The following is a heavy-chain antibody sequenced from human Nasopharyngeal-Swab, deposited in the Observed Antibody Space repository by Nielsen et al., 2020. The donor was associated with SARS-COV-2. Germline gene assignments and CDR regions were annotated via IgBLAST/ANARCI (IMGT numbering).Heavy chain of an antibody. J-gene: IGHJ6*02. Sequence: ASVKVSCKVSGYTLTELSMHWVRQAPGKGLEWMGGFDPEDGETIYAQKFQGRVTMNEDTSTDTAYMELSSLRSEDTAVYYCATALSIAAAGSTWGYYYGMDVWGQGTTVTVSS. CDR1: GYTLTELS. D-gene: IGHD6-13*01. CDR2: FDPEDGET. CDR3: ATALSIAAAGSTWGYYYGMDV. V-gene: IGHV1-24*01.